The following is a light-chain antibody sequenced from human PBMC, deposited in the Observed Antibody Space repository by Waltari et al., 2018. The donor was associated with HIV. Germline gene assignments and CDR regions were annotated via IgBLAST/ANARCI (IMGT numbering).Light chain of an antibody. CDR3: QQNHDWPPTT. CDR2: GAS. CDR1: QSVSTN. J-gene: IGKJ5*01. Sequence: EIVMTQSPATLSVSPGERATVSCTASQSVSTNLAWYQPKPRQAPRRLIYGASTRATCIPARCSGSGSGTEFTLTISSLQSEDFAVYYCQQNHDWPPTTFGQGTRLEIK. V-gene: IGKV3-15*01.